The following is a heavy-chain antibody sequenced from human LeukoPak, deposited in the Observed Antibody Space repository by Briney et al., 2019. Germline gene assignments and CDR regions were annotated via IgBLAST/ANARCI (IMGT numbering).Heavy chain of an antibody. CDR2: IYSGGDT. J-gene: IGHJ4*02. CDR3: ARERSLEIAVAGTTFDY. D-gene: IGHD6-19*01. Sequence: PGGSLRLSCAASGFTVSSNYMGWVRQAPGKGLEWVSVIYSGGDTYYADSVKGGFTISRDNSKNMIYLEMSSLKAEDTAVYYCARERSLEIAVAGTTFDYWGQGTLVTVSS. CDR1: GFTVSSNY. V-gene: IGHV3-66*01.